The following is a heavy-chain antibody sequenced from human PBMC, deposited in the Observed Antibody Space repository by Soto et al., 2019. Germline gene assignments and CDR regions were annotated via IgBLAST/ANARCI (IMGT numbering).Heavy chain of an antibody. CDR1: GGSFSGYY. J-gene: IGHJ2*01. CDR2: INHSGST. V-gene: IGHV4-34*01. D-gene: IGHD3-10*01. Sequence: SETLSLTCAVYGGSFSGYYWSWIRQPPGKGLEWIGEINHSGSTNYNPSLKSRVTISVDTSKNHFSLKLSSVTAADTAVYYCARGRYYGSGTPIKYFDLWGRGTLVT. CDR3: ARGRYYGSGTPIKYFDL.